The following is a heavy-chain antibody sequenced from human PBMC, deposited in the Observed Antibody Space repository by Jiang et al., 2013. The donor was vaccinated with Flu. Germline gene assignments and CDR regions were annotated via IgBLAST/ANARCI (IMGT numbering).Heavy chain of an antibody. V-gene: IGHV4-59*01. CDR1: GGSISSYY. CDR2: IYYSGST. Sequence: GSGLVKPSETLSLTCTVSGGSISSYYWSWIRQPPGKGLEWIGYIYYSGSTNYNPSLKSRVTISVDTSKNQFSLKLSSVTAADTAVYYCAREHDYGDYEDWYFDLWGLAPWSLSP. J-gene: IGHJ2*01. CDR3: AREHDYGDYEDWYFDL. D-gene: IGHD4-17*01.